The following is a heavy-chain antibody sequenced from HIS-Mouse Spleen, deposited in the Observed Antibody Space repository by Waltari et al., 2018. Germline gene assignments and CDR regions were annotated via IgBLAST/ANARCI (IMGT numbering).Heavy chain of an antibody. Sequence: WIGSIYYSGSTYYNPSLKSRVTISVDTSKNQFSLKLSSVTAADTAVYYCARDQAIFYYYGMDVWGQGTTVTVSS. J-gene: IGHJ6*02. D-gene: IGHD3-3*01. CDR2: IYYSGST. V-gene: IGHV4-39*07. CDR3: ARDQAIFYYYGMDV.